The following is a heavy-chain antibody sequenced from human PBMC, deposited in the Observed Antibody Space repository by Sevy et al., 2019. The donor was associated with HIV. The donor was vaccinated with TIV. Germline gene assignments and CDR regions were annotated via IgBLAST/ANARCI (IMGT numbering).Heavy chain of an antibody. CDR3: AKDGPIAVAS. CDR2: ISGSGST. J-gene: IGHJ4*02. V-gene: IGHV3-23*01. CDR1: GFTFSSYA. D-gene: IGHD6-19*01. Sequence: RGSLRLSCAASGFTFSSYAMSWVRQAPGKGLEWVSAISGSGSTYYADSVKGRFTISRDNSKNTLYLQMNSLRAEDTAVYYCAKDGPIAVASWGQGTLVTVSS.